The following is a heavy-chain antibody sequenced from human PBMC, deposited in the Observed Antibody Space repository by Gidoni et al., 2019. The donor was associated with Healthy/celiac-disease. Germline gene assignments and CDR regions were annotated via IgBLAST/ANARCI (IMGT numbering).Heavy chain of an antibody. CDR3: ARRPLSTSFDY. CDR2: IYYSGST. CDR1: GGSISSSSYY. V-gene: IGHV4-39*01. D-gene: IGHD2-2*01. Sequence: QLQLQESGPGLVKPSATLSLTCTVSGGSISSSSYYWGWIRQPPGKGLEWIGSIYYSGSTYYNPSLKSRVTISVDTSKNQFSLKLSSVTAADTAVYYCARRPLSTSFDYWGQGTLVTVSS. J-gene: IGHJ4*02.